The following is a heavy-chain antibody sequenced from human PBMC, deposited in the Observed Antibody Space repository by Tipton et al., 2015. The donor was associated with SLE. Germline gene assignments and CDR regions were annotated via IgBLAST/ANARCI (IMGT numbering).Heavy chain of an antibody. V-gene: IGHV4-61*09. D-gene: IGHD6-6*01. J-gene: IGHJ4*02. CDR1: GGSISSGSYY. CDR2: IYTSGST. CDR3: ARGHSSSARYFDY. Sequence: TLSLTCTVSGGSISSGSYYWSWIRQPAGKGLGWIGHIYTSGSTNYNPSLKSRVTISVDTSKNQFSLKLSSVTAADTAVYYCARGHSSSARYFDYWGQGTLVTVSS.